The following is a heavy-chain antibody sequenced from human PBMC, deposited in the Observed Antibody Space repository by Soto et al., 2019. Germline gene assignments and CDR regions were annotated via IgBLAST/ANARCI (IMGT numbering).Heavy chain of an antibody. CDR1: GFTVSSNY. Sequence: GGSLRLSGAASGFTVSSNYMSWVRQAPGKGLEWVSVIYSAGSTYHADSVKGRFTISTDNSKNTLYLQMNSLRAEDTAVYYCAKVTSWSGEYYFDYWGQGTLVTVSS. CDR2: IYSAGST. V-gene: IGHV3-53*01. D-gene: IGHD3-16*01. J-gene: IGHJ4*02. CDR3: AKVTSWSGEYYFDY.